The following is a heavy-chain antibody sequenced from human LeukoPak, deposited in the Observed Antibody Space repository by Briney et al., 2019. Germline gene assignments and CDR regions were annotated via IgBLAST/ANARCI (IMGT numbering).Heavy chain of an antibody. Sequence: GASVKVSCKVSGYTLTELSMHWVRQAPGKGLEWMGGFDPEDGETIYAQKFQGRVTMTEDTSTDTAYMELSSLRSEDTAVYYCATGLGYSSGWLQPYGMDVWGQGTTVTVSS. CDR1: GYTLTELS. D-gene: IGHD6-19*01. CDR3: ATGLGYSSGWLQPYGMDV. CDR2: FDPEDGET. J-gene: IGHJ6*02. V-gene: IGHV1-24*01.